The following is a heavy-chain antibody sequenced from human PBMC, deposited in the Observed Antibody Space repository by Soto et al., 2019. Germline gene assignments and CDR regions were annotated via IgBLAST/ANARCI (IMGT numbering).Heavy chain of an antibody. CDR1: GFTFSSYS. D-gene: IGHD4-4*01. Sequence: EVQLVESGGGLVQPGGSLRLSCAASGFTFSSYSMNWVRQAPGKGLEWVSYISSSGSTIYYADSVKGRFTISRDNAKNSLDLQMNSLRAEDTAVYYCARDLYSNYGSDYYYYGMDVWGQGTTVTVSS. CDR2: ISSSGSTI. V-gene: IGHV3-48*04. J-gene: IGHJ6*02. CDR3: ARDLYSNYGSDYYYYGMDV.